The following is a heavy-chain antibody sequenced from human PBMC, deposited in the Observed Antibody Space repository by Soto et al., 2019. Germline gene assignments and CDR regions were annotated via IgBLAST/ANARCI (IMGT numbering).Heavy chain of an antibody. Sequence: EVQLLESGGGLVQPGGSLRLSCAASGFTFSTYAMTWVRQAPGKGLEWVSAISGSGSKTYYADSVQGRFTISRDDSKGTLYLQMNSLRAEDTAVYYCARDPSHSYYTLFYYFDYWGQGTLVTVSS. D-gene: IGHD1-26*01. J-gene: IGHJ4*02. CDR3: ARDPSHSYYTLFYYFDY. CDR1: GFTFSTYA. CDR2: ISGSGSKT. V-gene: IGHV3-23*01.